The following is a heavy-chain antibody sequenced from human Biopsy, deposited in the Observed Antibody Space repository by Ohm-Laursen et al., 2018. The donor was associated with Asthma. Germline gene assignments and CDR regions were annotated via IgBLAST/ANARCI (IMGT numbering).Heavy chain of an antibody. V-gene: IGHV3-7*01. J-gene: IGHJ6*02. CDR1: GLTFRNYG. Sequence: SLRLSCAASGLTFRNYGMHWVRQAPGKGLEWVANIKKDGSEKYYVDSVKGRFTISRDNAKNSLYLHMNSLRAEDTAVYYCARGGYCTSPTCPWGRYATDVWGQGTTVTVSS. CDR3: ARGGYCTSPTCPWGRYATDV. CDR2: IKKDGSEK. D-gene: IGHD2-2*01.